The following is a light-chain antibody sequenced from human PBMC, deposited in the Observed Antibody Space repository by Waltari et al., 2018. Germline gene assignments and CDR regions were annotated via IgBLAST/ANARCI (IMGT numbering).Light chain of an antibody. J-gene: IGKJ4*01. V-gene: IGKV3-20*01. Sequence: EIVLTQSPGTLSLSPGERATLSCRASQTVSTTYLAWYQQKPGQAPTLLIHGASSRATGIPDRFSGSGSGTDFSLTISSLEPEDFAVYYCQQYDISPLTFGGGTKVEIK. CDR2: GAS. CDR1: QTVSTTY. CDR3: QQYDISPLT.